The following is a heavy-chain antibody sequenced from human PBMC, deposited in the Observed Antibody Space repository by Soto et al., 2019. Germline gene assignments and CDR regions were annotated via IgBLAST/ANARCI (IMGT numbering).Heavy chain of an antibody. D-gene: IGHD1-7*01. J-gene: IGHJ4*02. CDR3: ARSWNYAYYFAY. CDR2: IWYDGSNK. Sequence: GGSLRLSCAASGFTFSSYGMHWVRQAPGKGLEWVAVIWYDGSNKYYADSVKGRFTISRDNSKNTLYLQMNSLRAEDTAVYYCARSWNYAYYFAYWGQGTLVTVSS. CDR1: GFTFSSYG. V-gene: IGHV3-33*01.